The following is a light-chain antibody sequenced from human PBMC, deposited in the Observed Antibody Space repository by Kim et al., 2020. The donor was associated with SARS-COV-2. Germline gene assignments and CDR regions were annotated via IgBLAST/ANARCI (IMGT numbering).Light chain of an antibody. Sequence: AYVGDRVTITCQASRDISNNLNWYQQKPGKAPKVLIYDASNVHTGVSSRFSGSGSGTDFTFTITSLQPEDVATYYCQQFDNLSLTFGGGTKVDIK. CDR2: DAS. CDR3: QQFDNLSLT. CDR1: RDISNN. V-gene: IGKV1-33*01. J-gene: IGKJ4*01.